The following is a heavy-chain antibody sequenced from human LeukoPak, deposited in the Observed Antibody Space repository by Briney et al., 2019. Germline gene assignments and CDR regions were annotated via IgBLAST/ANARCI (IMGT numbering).Heavy chain of an antibody. CDR1: GGSISSGGYY. CDR2: IYYSGST. V-gene: IGHV4-31*03. Sequence: SETLSLTCTVSGGSISSGGYYWSWIRQHPGKGLERIGYIYYSGSTYYNPSLKSRVTISVDTSKNQFSLKLSSVTAADTAVYYCASVNIVVVTPDAFDIWGQGTMVTVSS. CDR3: ASVNIVVVTPDAFDI. J-gene: IGHJ3*02. D-gene: IGHD2-21*02.